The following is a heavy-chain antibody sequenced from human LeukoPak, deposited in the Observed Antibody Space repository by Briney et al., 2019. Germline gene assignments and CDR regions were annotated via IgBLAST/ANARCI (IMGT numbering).Heavy chain of an antibody. Sequence: SETLSLTCTVSGGSISSYFWSWIRQPPGKGLEWIGDIYYSGSTNYNPSLKSRVTISVDTSKNQFSLKLSSVTAADTAVYYCARSEDPYYYYYMDVWGKGTTVTVSS. CDR2: IYYSGST. CDR1: GGSISSYF. J-gene: IGHJ6*03. V-gene: IGHV4-59*01. CDR3: ARSEDPYYYYYMDV.